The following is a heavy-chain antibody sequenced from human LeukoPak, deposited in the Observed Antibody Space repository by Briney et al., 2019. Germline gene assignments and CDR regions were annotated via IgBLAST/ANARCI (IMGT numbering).Heavy chain of an antibody. J-gene: IGHJ4*02. Sequence: GESLKISCKGSGYSFTSYWIGWVRQMPGKGLEWMGIIYPGDSDTRYSPSFQGQVTISADKSISTAYLQWSSLKASDTAMYYCARRHCSGGSCYYYFDYWGQGTLVTVSS. V-gene: IGHV5-51*01. D-gene: IGHD2-15*01. CDR2: IYPGDSDT. CDR3: ARRHCSGGSCYYYFDY. CDR1: GYSFTSYW.